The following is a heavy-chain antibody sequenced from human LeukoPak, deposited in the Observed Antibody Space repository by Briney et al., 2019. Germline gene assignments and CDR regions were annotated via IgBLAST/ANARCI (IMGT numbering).Heavy chain of an antibody. V-gene: IGHV3-23*01. CDR3: AKEPGRDDYGDKDAFDI. CDR1: GFTFSSYA. CDR2: ISGSGGST. J-gene: IGHJ3*02. Sequence: GGSLRLSCAASGFTFSSYAMSWVRQAPGKGLEWVSAISGSGGSTYYADSVKGRFTISRDNSKNTLYLQMNSLRAEDTAVYYCAKEPGRDDYGDKDAFDIWGQGTMVTVSS. D-gene: IGHD4-17*01.